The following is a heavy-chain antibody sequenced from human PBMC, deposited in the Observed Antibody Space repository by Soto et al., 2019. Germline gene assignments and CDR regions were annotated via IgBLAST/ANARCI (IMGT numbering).Heavy chain of an antibody. D-gene: IGHD2-15*01. V-gene: IGHV3-72*01. CDR2: IRNKVKGHTT. CDR3: ASLRGQVPAGDD. J-gene: IGHJ4*02. CDR1: GFTFSDRH. Sequence: GGSLRLSCAASGFTFSDRHMDWVRQAPGKGLEWVARIRNKVKGHTTEYAASVKGRFTISRDDSENSLYLQMSSLQTEDTAVYYCASLRGQVPAGDDWGQGTLVTVSS.